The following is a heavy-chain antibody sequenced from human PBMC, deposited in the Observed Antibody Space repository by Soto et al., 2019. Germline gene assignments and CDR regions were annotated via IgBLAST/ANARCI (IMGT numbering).Heavy chain of an antibody. D-gene: IGHD3-10*01. V-gene: IGHV4-30-2*05. Sequence: SETLSLTCAVSGGSISSGGYSWSWIRQPPGKGLGGIGYIYHSGSTFYNPSLKSRVSISVDTSKNQFSLKLSSVTAADTAVYFCVRGVLSWGQGTLVTVSS. J-gene: IGHJ1*01. CDR1: GGSISSGGYS. CDR2: IYHSGST. CDR3: VRGVLS.